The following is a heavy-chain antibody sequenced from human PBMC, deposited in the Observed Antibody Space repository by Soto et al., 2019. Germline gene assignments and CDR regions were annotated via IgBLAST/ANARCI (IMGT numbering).Heavy chain of an antibody. CDR1: GGSVNIGTYY. V-gene: IGHV4-30-2*01. CDR2: IYHSGST. CDR3: ARGGIVVVAATRYFQH. J-gene: IGHJ1*01. D-gene: IGHD2-15*01. Sequence: SETLSLTCTVPGGSVNIGTYYWSWIRQPPGKGLEWIGYIYHSGSTYYNPSLKSRVTISVDRSKNQFSLKLSSVTAADTAVYYCARGGIVVVAATRYFQHWGQGTLVTVSS.